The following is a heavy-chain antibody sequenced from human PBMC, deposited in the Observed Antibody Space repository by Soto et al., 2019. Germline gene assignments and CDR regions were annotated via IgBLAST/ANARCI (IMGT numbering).Heavy chain of an antibody. D-gene: IGHD5-12*01. J-gene: IGHJ6*02. CDR1: GGTFSSYA. CDR2: IIPIFGTA. Sequence: SVKVSCKASGGTFSSYAISWVRQAPGQGLEWMGGIIPIFGTANYAQKFQGRVTITADESTSTAYMELSSLRSEDTAVYYCARGMATTNQRHPDYYYYYGMDVWGQGTTVTVSS. CDR3: ARGMATTNQRHPDYYYYYGMDV. V-gene: IGHV1-69*13.